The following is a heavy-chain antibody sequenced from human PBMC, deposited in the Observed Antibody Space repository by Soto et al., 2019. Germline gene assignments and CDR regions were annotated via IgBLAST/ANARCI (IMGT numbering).Heavy chain of an antibody. CDR3: ARDGDYSNYEKWQKMRGYYYGMDV. CDR1: GFTFSSYA. V-gene: IGHV3-30-3*01. J-gene: IGHJ6*02. Sequence: GGSLRLSCAASGFTFSSYAMHWVRQAPGKGLEWVAVISYDGSNKYYADSVKGRFTISRDNSKNTLYLQMNSLRAEDTAVNYCARDGDYSNYEKWQKMRGYYYGMDVWGQGTTVTVSS. CDR2: ISYDGSNK. D-gene: IGHD4-4*01.